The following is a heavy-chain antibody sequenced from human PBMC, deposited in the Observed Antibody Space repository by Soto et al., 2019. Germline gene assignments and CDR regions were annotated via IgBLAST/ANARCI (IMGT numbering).Heavy chain of an antibody. V-gene: IGHV1-58*01. CDR3: AADRGEGYCSGGSCYSVGDY. Sequence: QMQLVQSGPEVKKPGTSVKVSCKASGFTFTSSAVQWVRQARGQRLEWIGWIVVGSGNTNYAQKFQERVTITRDMSTSTAYMELSSLRSEDTAVYYCAADRGEGYCSGGSCYSVGDYWGQGTLVTVSS. D-gene: IGHD2-15*01. CDR2: IVVGSGNT. CDR1: GFTFTSSA. J-gene: IGHJ4*02.